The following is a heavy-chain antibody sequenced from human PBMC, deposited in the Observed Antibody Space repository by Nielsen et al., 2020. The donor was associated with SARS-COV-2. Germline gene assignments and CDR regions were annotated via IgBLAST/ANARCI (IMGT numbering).Heavy chain of an antibody. CDR1: GFTFSSYS. Sequence: GESLKISCAASGFTFSSYSMNWVRQAPGKGLEWVSSISSSSSDIYHADSVKGRFTVSRDNARDSLSLQMNSLGAEDTAVYYCARDRHYTIPFDYWGQGALVTVSA. D-gene: IGHD4-11*01. V-gene: IGHV3-21*01. CDR3: ARDRHYTIPFDY. J-gene: IGHJ4*02. CDR2: ISSSSSDI.